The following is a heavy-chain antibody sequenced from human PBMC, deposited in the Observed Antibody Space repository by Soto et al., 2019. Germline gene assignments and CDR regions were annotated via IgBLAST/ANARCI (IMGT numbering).Heavy chain of an antibody. CDR3: AKGVGSARDFDY. J-gene: IGHJ4*02. V-gene: IGHV3-30*18. D-gene: IGHD1-26*01. CDR2: TSYDGNNK. Sequence: GGSLRLSCTGSGFTFGNYGMHWVRQAPGKGLEWVASTSYDGNNKYYADSLKGRFTISRDNSKKMVYLQMTSLGPEDTAVYYCAKGVGSARDFDYWGQGALVTVSS. CDR1: GFTFGNYG.